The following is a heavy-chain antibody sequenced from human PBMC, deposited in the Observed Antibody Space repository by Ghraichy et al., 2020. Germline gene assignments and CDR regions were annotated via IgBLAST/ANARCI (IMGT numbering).Heavy chain of an antibody. CDR3: PRGLGRGWFDP. CDR2: IYYSGSP. J-gene: IGHJ5*02. CDR1: GGSISSYY. V-gene: IGHV4-59*01. D-gene: IGHD1-26*01. Sequence: SETLSLTCTVSGGSISSYYWSWIRKPPGKGLEWIGIIYYSGSPNYNPSLKSRVTISLDTSTNQFSLRLSSVTAADTAVYYCPRGLGRGWFDPWGQGTLVTVSS.